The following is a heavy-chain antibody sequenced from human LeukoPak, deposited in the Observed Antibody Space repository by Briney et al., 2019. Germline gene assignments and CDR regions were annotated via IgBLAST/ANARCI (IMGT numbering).Heavy chain of an antibody. J-gene: IGHJ6*02. CDR2: IYTSGRT. D-gene: IGHD6-13*01. Sequence: SETLSLTCTVSGGSINSYYWSWIRQPAGKGLEWIGHIYTSGRTNFNPSLKSRVSMSVDTSKNQFSLKLSSVTAADTAVYYCARRAASYYGMDAWGQGTTVTVSS. V-gene: IGHV4-4*07. CDR3: ARRAASYYGMDA. CDR1: GGSINSYY.